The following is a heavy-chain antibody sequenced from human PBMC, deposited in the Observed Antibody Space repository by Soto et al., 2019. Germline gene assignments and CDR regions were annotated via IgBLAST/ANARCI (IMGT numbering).Heavy chain of an antibody. J-gene: IGHJ4*02. CDR1: GGSISSGGSS. CDR3: ARHFMSHGFDY. V-gene: IGHV4-31*11. CDR2: IFYSGTT. Sequence: QVQLQESGPGLVKPSQTLFLSCAVSGGSISSGGSSWNWIRQKSGEGLEWIGYIFYSGTTFYSASLKRGVAISRDTSKGQISLKLNSVPAADTAVYYCARHFMSHGFDYWGQGIMVTVSS.